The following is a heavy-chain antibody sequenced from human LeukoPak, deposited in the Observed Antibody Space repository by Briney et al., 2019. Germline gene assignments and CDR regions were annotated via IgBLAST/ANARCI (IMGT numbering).Heavy chain of an antibody. Sequence: GASVKVSCKASGYTFTGYYMHWVRQAPGQGLEWMGWINPNSGGTNYAQKFQGRVTMTRDTSISTAYMELSRLRSEDTAVYYCARVMEMATIGPCDYWGQGTLVTVSS. J-gene: IGHJ4*02. V-gene: IGHV1-2*02. CDR3: ARVMEMATIGPCDY. D-gene: IGHD5-24*01. CDR1: GYTFTGYY. CDR2: INPNSGGT.